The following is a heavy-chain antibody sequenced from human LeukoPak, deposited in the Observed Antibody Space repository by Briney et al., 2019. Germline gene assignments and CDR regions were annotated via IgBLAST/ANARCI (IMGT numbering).Heavy chain of an antibody. CDR1: GFTFSSYS. V-gene: IGHV3-48*01. CDR2: ISSSSSTI. CDR3: ARRGYCSSTSCLDYYYYGMDV. J-gene: IGHJ6*02. Sequence: PGGSLRLSCAASGFTFSSYSMNWVRQAPGKGLEWVSYISSSSSTIYYADSVKGRFTISRDNAKNSLYLQMNSLRAEDTAVYYCARRGYCSSTSCLDYYYYGMDVWGQGTTVTVSS. D-gene: IGHD2-2*01.